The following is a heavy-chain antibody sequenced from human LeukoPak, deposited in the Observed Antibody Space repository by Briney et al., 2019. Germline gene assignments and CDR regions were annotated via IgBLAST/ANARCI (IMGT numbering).Heavy chain of an antibody. Sequence: GTSLRLSCVASGFSFSNHGMHWVRQAPGKGLEWVSVIARDGGAKFYADSVKGRFTLSRDNSKNMFFLQMNSLTVEDTAIYYCAREATWGQWYFDHWGQGTPVTVSS. CDR2: IARDGGAK. CDR3: AREATWGQWYFDH. J-gene: IGHJ4*02. V-gene: IGHV3-30*03. D-gene: IGHD6-19*01. CDR1: GFSFSNHG.